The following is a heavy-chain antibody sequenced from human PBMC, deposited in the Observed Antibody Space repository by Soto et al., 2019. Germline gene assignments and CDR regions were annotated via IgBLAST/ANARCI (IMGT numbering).Heavy chain of an antibody. CDR1: GATFSTNA. D-gene: IGHD5-18*01. CDR2: IIPIFGTT. Sequence: QVQLVQSGAEVKKPGSSVKVSCKASGATFSTNAFSWVRQAPGQGLEWMGGIIPIFGTTDYAQKFQGRLTITADESASTAYMELRNLRSEDTAIYFCARPITATLIREDYWGQGTLVTVSS. V-gene: IGHV1-69*12. CDR3: ARPITATLIREDY. J-gene: IGHJ4*02.